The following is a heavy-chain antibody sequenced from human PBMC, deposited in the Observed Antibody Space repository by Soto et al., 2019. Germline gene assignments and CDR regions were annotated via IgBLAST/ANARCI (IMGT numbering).Heavy chain of an antibody. CDR2: IIPIFNSA. V-gene: IGHV1-69*01. CDR3: AREVTVASYSFDF. Sequence: QVQLVQSGAEVKRPGSSVKVSCKASGGTFNNYALSWVRQAPGQGLEWMGGIIPIFNSANYAQKFQGRVTITADDYTRTAYMELRSLRPDDPAVYYCAREVTVASYSFDFWGQGTLVTVSS. D-gene: IGHD5-12*01. CDR1: GGTFNNYA. J-gene: IGHJ4*02.